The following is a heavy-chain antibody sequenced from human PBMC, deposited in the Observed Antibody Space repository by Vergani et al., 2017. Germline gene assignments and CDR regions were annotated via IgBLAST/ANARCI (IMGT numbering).Heavy chain of an antibody. V-gene: IGHV4-4*07. J-gene: IGHJ4*02. Sequence: QVQLQESAPGLVKPSETLSLTCTVSGGSISSYYWSWIRQPSLKSRVTISVDTSKNQFSLKLSSVTAADTAVYYCARVTPYSGSYSYYFDYWGQGTLVTVSS. CDR1: GGSISSY. CDR3: ARVTPYSGSYSYYFDY. D-gene: IGHD1-26*01.